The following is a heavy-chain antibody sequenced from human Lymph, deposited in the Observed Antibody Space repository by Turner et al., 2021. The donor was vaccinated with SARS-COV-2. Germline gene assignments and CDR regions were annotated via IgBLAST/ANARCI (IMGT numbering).Heavy chain of an antibody. CDR2: IKQDGSEK. J-gene: IGHJ4*02. D-gene: IGHD1-26*01. V-gene: IGHV3-7*01. CDR1: GFTFSHYW. Sequence: EVQLVESGGGVVQPGGSLTLSCAASGFTFSHYWMGWVRQAPGKGLEWVANIKQDGSEKYYVDSVKGRFTISRDNAKNSLFLQMNSLRAEDTAVYYCARMGSSSWYFDYWGQGTLVTVSS. CDR3: ARMGSSSWYFDY.